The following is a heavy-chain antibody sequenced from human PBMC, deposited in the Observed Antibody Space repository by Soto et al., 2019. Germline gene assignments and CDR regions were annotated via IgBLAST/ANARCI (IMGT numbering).Heavy chain of an antibody. J-gene: IGHJ3*02. Sequence: EVQLVESGGGLIQPGGSLRLSCAASGFTVSDNYMTWVRQAPGKGLEWVSVIYIGGRTYYADSVKGRFTISRDNSNNTLDLQMNSLRAADTSVYYCARDKTSYYDISGIFDIWGQGTMVTFSS. CDR2: IYIGGRT. V-gene: IGHV3-53*01. D-gene: IGHD3-22*01. CDR1: GFTVSDNY. CDR3: ARDKTSYYDISGIFDI.